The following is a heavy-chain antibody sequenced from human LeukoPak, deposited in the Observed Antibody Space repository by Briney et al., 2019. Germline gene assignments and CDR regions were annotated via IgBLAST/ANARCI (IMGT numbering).Heavy chain of an antibody. Sequence: ASVKVSCKVSGYTFTDYYMHWVQQAPGKGLEWMGLVDPEDGETIYAEKFQGRDTITADTSTDTAYMELSSLRSEDTAVYYCATVNSGSFEGVDYWGQGTLVTVSS. CDR2: VDPEDGET. CDR1: GYTFTDYY. CDR3: ATVNSGSFEGVDY. V-gene: IGHV1-69-2*01. D-gene: IGHD1-26*01. J-gene: IGHJ4*02.